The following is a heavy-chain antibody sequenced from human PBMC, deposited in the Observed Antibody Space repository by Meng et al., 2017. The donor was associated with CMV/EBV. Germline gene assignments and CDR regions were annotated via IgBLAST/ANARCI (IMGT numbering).Heavy chain of an antibody. D-gene: IGHD5-18*01. J-gene: IGHJ6*02. V-gene: IGHV3-23*01. CDR2: ISGSGGST. CDR1: GFTFSSYA. CDR3: ARCGKDTAMDLAGTLHYYYYGMDV. Sequence: GGSLRLSCAASGFTFSSYAMSWVRQTPGKGLEWVSAISGSGGSTYYADSVKGRFTISRDNSKNTLYLQMNSLRAEDTAVYYCARCGKDTAMDLAGTLHYYYYGMDVWGQGTTVTVSS.